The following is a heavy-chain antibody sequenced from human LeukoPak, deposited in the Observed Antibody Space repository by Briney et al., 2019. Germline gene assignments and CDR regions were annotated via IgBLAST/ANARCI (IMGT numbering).Heavy chain of an antibody. V-gene: IGHV1-2*02. Sequence: ASVKVSCKASGYTFTGFYMHWVRQAPGQGLEWMGWINPNSGGTNYAQKFQGRVTMTRDTSISTAYMELSRLRSDDTAVYYCARDRASGKGLDYWGQGTLVTVSS. CDR2: INPNSGGT. CDR3: ARDRASGKGLDY. D-gene: IGHD2-15*01. J-gene: IGHJ4*02. CDR1: GYTFTGFY.